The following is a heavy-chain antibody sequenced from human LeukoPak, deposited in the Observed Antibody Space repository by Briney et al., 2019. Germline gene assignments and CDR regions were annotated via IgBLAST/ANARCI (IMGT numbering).Heavy chain of an antibody. D-gene: IGHD1-1*01. CDR3: ASGTPDLNWFDP. J-gene: IGHJ5*02. CDR1: GGSISGYY. V-gene: IGHV4-59*12. CDR2: LHHTASA. Sequence: SETLSLTCSVSGGSISGYYWSWLRQAPGKGLEWIGFLHHTASATYNPSLESRVTTSMDTSKNQFSLKLSSVTAADTAVYYCASGTPDLNWFDPWGQGTLVTVSS.